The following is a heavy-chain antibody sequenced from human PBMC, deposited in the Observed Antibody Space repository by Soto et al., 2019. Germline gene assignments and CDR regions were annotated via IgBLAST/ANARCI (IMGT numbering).Heavy chain of an antibody. J-gene: IGHJ4*02. CDR1: GFTFSSYS. Sequence: GGSLRLSCAASGFTFSSYSMNWVRQAPGKGLEWVSSISSSSSYIYYADSVKGRFTISRDNAKNSLYLQMNGLRAEDTAVYYCARDPSIVATTMGSSFDYWGRGTLVTVSS. CDR2: ISSSSSYI. D-gene: IGHD5-12*01. V-gene: IGHV3-21*01. CDR3: ARDPSIVATTMGSSFDY.